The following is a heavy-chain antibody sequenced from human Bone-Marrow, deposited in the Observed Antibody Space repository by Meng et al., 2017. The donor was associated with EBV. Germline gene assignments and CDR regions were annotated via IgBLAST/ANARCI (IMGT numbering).Heavy chain of an antibody. CDR1: GGSISSSSYY. CDR3: ARVVAAIDY. Sequence: QLQLPESGPGRVKPSEPLPLTCTVSGGSISSSSYYWGWIRQPPGKGLEWIGSIYYSGSTYYNPSLKSRVTISVDTSKNQFSLKLSSVTAADTAVYYCARVVAAIDYWGQGTLVTVSS. J-gene: IGHJ4*02. D-gene: IGHD2-15*01. CDR2: IYYSGST. V-gene: IGHV4-39*07.